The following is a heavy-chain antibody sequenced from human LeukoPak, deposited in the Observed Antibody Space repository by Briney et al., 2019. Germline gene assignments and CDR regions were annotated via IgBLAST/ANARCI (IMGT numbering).Heavy chain of an antibody. J-gene: IGHJ3*01. Sequence: PGRSLRLSCAASGFTFSKAWMSWVRQTPGKGLEWVGRIKSKTDGGTTEYAAPVKGRFTISRDDSKNTLYLQMYSLETEDTAVYFCTTDPLIIMITLFGDLWGPGTMVTVSS. CDR3: TTDPLIIMITLFGDL. CDR1: GFTFSKAW. CDR2: IKSKTDGGTT. D-gene: IGHD3-16*01. V-gene: IGHV3-15*01.